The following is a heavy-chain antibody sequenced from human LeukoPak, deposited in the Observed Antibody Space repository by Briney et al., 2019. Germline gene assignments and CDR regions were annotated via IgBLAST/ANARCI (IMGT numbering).Heavy chain of an antibody. D-gene: IGHD1-26*01. Sequence: ASVKVSCKASGYTFTSYGISWVRQAPGQGLEWMGWISAYNGNTNYAQKLQGRVTMTTDTSTSTAYMELRSLRSDDTAVYYCARDGTHVVGAWDGDYWGQGTLVTVSS. V-gene: IGHV1-18*01. J-gene: IGHJ4*02. CDR2: ISAYNGNT. CDR1: GYTFTSYG. CDR3: ARDGTHVVGAWDGDY.